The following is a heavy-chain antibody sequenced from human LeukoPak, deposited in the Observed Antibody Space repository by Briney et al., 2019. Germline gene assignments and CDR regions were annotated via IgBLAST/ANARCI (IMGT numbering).Heavy chain of an antibody. J-gene: IGHJ4*02. Sequence: PGRSLRLSCAASGFTFSSYGMHWVRQAPGKGLEWVAVIWYDGSNKYYADSVKGRFTISRDNSKNTLYLQMNSLRAEDTAVYYCARDGEYCSSTSCSYLFDYWGQGTPVTVSS. CDR1: GFTFSSYG. D-gene: IGHD2-2*01. CDR3: ARDGEYCSSTSCSYLFDY. CDR2: IWYDGSNK. V-gene: IGHV3-33*01.